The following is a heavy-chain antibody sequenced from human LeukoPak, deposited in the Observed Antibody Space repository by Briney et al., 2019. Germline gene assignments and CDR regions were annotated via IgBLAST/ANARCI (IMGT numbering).Heavy chain of an antibody. J-gene: IGHJ4*02. V-gene: IGHV3-30*02. CDR1: GFTFSSFG. CDR3: AKWSGDYPSYYLDY. D-gene: IGHD4-17*01. CDR2: IRSDGSSK. Sequence: EGSLRLSCAASGFTFSSFGLHWVRQAPGKGLEWVALIRSDGSSKNYADSVKGRFTISRDTSKNTVHLQMNNLRAEDTAVYYCAKWSGDYPSYYLDYWGQGTLVTVSS.